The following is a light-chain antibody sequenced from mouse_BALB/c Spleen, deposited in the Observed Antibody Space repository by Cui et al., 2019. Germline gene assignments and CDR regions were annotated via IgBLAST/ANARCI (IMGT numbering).Light chain of an antibody. CDR1: QSHLDRDGKTY. V-gene: IGKV1-135*01. CDR2: LVS. CDR3: WQGTHFPQT. Sequence: VVSTQPPLTVSVTIGRAASISCKSSQSHLDRDGKTYVNWLLQRPAQSPKRLIYLVSKLDTGVPDTFTGSGSGTDFTLKISRVEAEDLGVYYCWQGTHFPQTFVGGTKLEIK. J-gene: IGKJ1*01.